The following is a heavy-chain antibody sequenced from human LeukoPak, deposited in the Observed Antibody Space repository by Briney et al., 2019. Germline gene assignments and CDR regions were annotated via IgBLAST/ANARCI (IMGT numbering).Heavy chain of an antibody. D-gene: IGHD3-22*01. Sequence: GGSLRLSCAASGFTFGNSAMTWGRQVPGKGLQWVSTSGDTTYYADFVKGRFTISKDISKNTLYMRMSSLRAEDTAVYFCAKRRYDSSGHFDSWGQGTLVTVSS. CDR2: SGDTT. J-gene: IGHJ4*02. CDR1: GFTFGNSA. V-gene: IGHV3-23*01. CDR3: AKRRYDSSGHFDS.